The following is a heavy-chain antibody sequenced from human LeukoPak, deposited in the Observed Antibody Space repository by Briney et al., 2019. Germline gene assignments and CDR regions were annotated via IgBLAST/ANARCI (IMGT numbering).Heavy chain of an antibody. D-gene: IGHD6-19*01. Sequence: ASVKVSCKASGYTFTNYGISWMRQAPGQGLEWMGWISAYNSNTNYAQKKLQGRVTMTTDTSTSTAYMELRSLRSDDTAVYYCARDLRRDTSGWNSQAVLDYWGQGTLVTVSS. J-gene: IGHJ4*02. V-gene: IGHV1-18*01. CDR2: ISAYNSNT. CDR1: GYTFTNYG. CDR3: ARDLRRDTSGWNSQAVLDY.